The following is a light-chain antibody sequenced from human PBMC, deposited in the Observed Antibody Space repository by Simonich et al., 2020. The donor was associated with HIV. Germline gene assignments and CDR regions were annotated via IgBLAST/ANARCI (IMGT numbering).Light chain of an antibody. CDR2: TTS. Sequence: DIQMTQSPSSLSASVGDRVTITCRASQSIGNYLNWYHHKPGKAPKLLIYTTSNLQSGVPSRFSGSGSGTDFTLTISSLQPDDFATYYCQQYNSYEWTFGQGTKVEIK. J-gene: IGKJ1*01. CDR1: QSIGNY. CDR3: QQYNSYEWT. V-gene: IGKV1-39*01.